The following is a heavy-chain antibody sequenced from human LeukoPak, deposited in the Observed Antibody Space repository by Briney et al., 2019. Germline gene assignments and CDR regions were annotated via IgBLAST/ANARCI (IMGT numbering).Heavy chain of an antibody. CDR2: INPNSGGT. CDR1: GYTVTGYY. J-gene: IGHJ4*02. D-gene: IGHD6-19*01. V-gene: IGHV1-2*02. CDR3: ARVWDSIAVLFDY. Sequence: GASVKVSCKASGYTVTGYYMHWVRQAPGQGLEWMGWINPNSGGTNYAQKFQGRVTMTRDTSISTAYMELSRLRSDDTAVYYCARVWDSIAVLFDYWGQGTLVTVSS.